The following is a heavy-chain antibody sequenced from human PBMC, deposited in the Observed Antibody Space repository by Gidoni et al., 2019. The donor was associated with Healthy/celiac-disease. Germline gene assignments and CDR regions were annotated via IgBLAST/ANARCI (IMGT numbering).Heavy chain of an antibody. CDR1: GGTFSSYA. Sequence: QVQLVQSGAEVKKPGSSVKVSCKASGGTFSSYAISWVRQAPGQGLEWMGGIIPIFGTANYAQKFQGRVTITADKSTSTAYMELSSLRSEDTAVYYCARRITMVRGVTGWFDPWGQGTLVTVSS. CDR2: IIPIFGTA. D-gene: IGHD3-10*01. CDR3: ARRITMVRGVTGWFDP. V-gene: IGHV1-69*06. J-gene: IGHJ5*02.